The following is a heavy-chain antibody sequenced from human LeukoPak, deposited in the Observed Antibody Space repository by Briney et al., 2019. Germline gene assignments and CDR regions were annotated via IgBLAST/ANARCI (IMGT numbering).Heavy chain of an antibody. Sequence: GGSLRLSCTASGFTFSSYAMHWVRQAPGKGLEWVALISYDGSNKYYADSVKGRFTISRDNSKNTLYLQMNSLRAEDTAVYYCAKDRFTMVRGVPDYWGQGTLVTVSS. V-gene: IGHV3-30-3*01. CDR1: GFTFSSYA. D-gene: IGHD3-10*01. CDR3: AKDRFTMVRGVPDY. J-gene: IGHJ4*02. CDR2: ISYDGSNK.